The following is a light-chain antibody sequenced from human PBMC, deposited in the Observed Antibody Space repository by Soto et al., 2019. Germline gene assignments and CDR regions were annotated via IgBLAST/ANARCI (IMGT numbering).Light chain of an antibody. CDR1: QSVTSTY. CDR3: QQYSRSPEVT. CDR2: GVS. J-gene: IGKJ4*01. V-gene: IGKV3-20*01. Sequence: EIVLTQSPGTLSLSPGERATLSCRASQSVTSTYLAWYQQKPGQAPRLLIYGVSTRATDIPDRFSGNGSGTDFTLTISRLEPEDFAVYYCQQYSRSPEVTFGGGTKVEIK.